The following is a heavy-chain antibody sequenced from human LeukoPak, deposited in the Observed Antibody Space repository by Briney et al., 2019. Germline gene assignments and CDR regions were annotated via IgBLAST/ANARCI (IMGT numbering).Heavy chain of an antibody. Sequence: SQTLSLTCAISGDSVSSNSVAWNWIRQSPSRGFEWLGRTYYRSKWYNDYAGSVRSRITITPDTSNNQFSLQLNSVTPEDTAVYYCTRDLYCSGASCSFDYWGQGTLVTVSS. CDR1: GDSVSSNSVA. D-gene: IGHD2-15*01. V-gene: IGHV6-1*01. CDR3: TRDLYCSGASCSFDY. J-gene: IGHJ4*02. CDR2: TYYRSKWYN.